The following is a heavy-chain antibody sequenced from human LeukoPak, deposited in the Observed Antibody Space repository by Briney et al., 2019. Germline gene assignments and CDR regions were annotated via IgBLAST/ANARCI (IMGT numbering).Heavy chain of an antibody. CDR2: IGISSNKI. CDR3: AKSDCGSDGCKLLNY. J-gene: IGHJ4*02. CDR1: GFTLRSYT. V-gene: IGHV3-21*01. D-gene: IGHD2-21*01. Sequence: GGSLRLSCAASGFTLRSYTMNWVRQAPGKGLEWVSSIGISSNKIYYADSVKGRFIISRDNAKNSVYLQMNSLRAEDTAVYYCAKSDCGSDGCKLLNYWGQGILVTVSS.